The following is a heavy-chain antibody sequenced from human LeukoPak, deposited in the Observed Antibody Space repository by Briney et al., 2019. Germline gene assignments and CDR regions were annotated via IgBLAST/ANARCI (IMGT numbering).Heavy chain of an antibody. J-gene: IGHJ4*02. Sequence: GGSLRLSCVVSGSTVSGDYISWFRQAPGKGLEWVSVLYYGVSTFYKDSVKGRFTTSGDNFKNTVYLQMNSLRAEDTAVYYCARGRQNYGDYPYWGQGTLVTVSS. V-gene: IGHV3-53*01. CDR3: ARGRQNYGDYPY. D-gene: IGHD4-17*01. CDR1: GSTVSGDY. CDR2: LYYGVST.